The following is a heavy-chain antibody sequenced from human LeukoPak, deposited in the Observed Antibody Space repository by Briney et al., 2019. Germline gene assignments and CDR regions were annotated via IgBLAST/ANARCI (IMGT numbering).Heavy chain of an antibody. Sequence: PGGSLRPSRTTSGFSFSNFSMHWVRQAPDKGLEWLAFIRYDGSNEYSADSVKGRFTISRDNSRNTLCLQMDSLRSEDTAVYYCARVLGIFGHFDYWGQGTLVIVSS. V-gene: IGHV3-30*02. CDR1: GFSFSNFS. CDR2: IRYDGSNE. J-gene: IGHJ4*02. CDR3: ARVLGIFGHFDY. D-gene: IGHD3-9*01.